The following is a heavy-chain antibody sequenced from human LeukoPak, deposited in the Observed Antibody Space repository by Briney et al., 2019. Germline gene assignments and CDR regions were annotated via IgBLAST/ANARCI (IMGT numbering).Heavy chain of an antibody. Sequence: SETLSLTCAVYGGSFSGYYWSWIRQPPGKGLEWIGEINHSGSTNYNPSLKSRVTISVDTSKNQFPLKLSSVTAADTAVYYCARVPCLVGGGSGSCYYFDYWGQGTLVTVSS. CDR2: INHSGST. CDR3: ARVPCLVGGGSGSCYYFDY. CDR1: GGSFSGYY. D-gene: IGHD1-26*01. V-gene: IGHV4-34*01. J-gene: IGHJ4*02.